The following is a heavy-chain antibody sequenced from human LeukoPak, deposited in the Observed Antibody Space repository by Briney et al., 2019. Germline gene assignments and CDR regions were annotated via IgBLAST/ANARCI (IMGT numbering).Heavy chain of an antibody. CDR1: GFTFSSYW. CDR3: ASLSSGYYRDY. V-gene: IGHV3-7*01. D-gene: IGHD3-22*01. CDR2: IKQDGSEK. J-gene: IGHJ4*02. Sequence: GGSLRLSCAASGFTFSSYWMSWVRQAPGKGLEWVANIKQDGSEKYYVDSVKGRFTISRDNAKNSLYLQMNSLRAEDTAVYYCASLSSGYYRDYWGQGALVTVSS.